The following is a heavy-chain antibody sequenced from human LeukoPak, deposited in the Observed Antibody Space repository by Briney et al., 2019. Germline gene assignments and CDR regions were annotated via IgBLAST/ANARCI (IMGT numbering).Heavy chain of an antibody. CDR2: ISATGVTT. V-gene: IGHV3-23*01. D-gene: IGHD2/OR15-2a*01. Sequence: GGSLRLSCAASGFTFSSYAMSWVRQAPGKGLEWVSGISATGVTTYYADSVRGRFSISRDNSKNTLNLQMNSLRAEDTAVYYCAKGRYFDTSLLDYRGQGTLVTVSS. J-gene: IGHJ4*02. CDR3: AKGRYFDTSLLDY. CDR1: GFTFSSYA.